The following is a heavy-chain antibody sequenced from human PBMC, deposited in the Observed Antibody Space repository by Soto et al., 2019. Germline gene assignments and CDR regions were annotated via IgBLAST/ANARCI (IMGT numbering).Heavy chain of an antibody. D-gene: IGHD6-13*01. CDR2: ISYDGSNK. Sequence: GGSLRLSCAASGFTFSSYGMHWVRQAPGKGLEWVAVISYDGSNKYYADSVKGRFTISRDNSKNTLYLQMNSLRAEDTAVYYCEKDTGLEAADYWGQGTLVTVSS. V-gene: IGHV3-30*18. J-gene: IGHJ4*02. CDR1: GFTFSSYG. CDR3: EKDTGLEAADY.